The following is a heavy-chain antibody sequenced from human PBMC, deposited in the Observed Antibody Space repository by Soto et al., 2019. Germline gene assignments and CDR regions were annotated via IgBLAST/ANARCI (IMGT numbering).Heavy chain of an antibody. J-gene: IGHJ4*02. Sequence: SETLSLTCTVSGGSIGTYYWSWIRQRPGKGLEWIGYIYYRGNTDYNPSLKSRVTISLDTPKNQFSLKLSSVTAADTAVYYCARHPGYYDILTGYTTYYFDYWGQGILVTVS. CDR3: ARHPGYYDILTGYTTYYFDY. V-gene: IGHV4-59*08. D-gene: IGHD3-9*01. CDR2: IYYRGNT. CDR1: GGSIGTYY.